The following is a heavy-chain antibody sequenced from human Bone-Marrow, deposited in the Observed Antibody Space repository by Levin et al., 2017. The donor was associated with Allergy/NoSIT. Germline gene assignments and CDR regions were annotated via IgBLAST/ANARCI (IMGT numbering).Heavy chain of an antibody. CDR2: ISYDGSTK. J-gene: IGHJ4*02. CDR3: AREYLHYTSGWYSPDH. Sequence: GESLKISCAASGFTLRSYGLHWVRQAPGKGLEWLAVISYDGSTKYYADSVRGRFTISRDNSKNTLYLQMNSLRAEDTAVYYCAREYLHYTSGWYSPDHWGQGTLVTVSS. V-gene: IGHV3-30-3*01. D-gene: IGHD6-19*01. CDR1: GFTLRSYG.